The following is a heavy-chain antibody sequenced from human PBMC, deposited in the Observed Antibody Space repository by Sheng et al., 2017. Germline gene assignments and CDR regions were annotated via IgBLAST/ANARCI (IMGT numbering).Heavy chain of an antibody. Sequence: EVQLVESGGGLIQPGGSPRLSCAASGFTVSSNYMSWVRQAPGKGLEWVSVIYSGDTTYYADSVKGRFTISRDNSKNTLYLQMHSLRAEDTALYYCAGGQRATIFDYWGQGTLVTVSS. CDR2: IYSGDTT. CDR1: GFTVSSNY. D-gene: IGHD5-12*01. CDR3: AGGQRATIFDY. V-gene: IGHV3-53*01. J-gene: IGHJ4*02.